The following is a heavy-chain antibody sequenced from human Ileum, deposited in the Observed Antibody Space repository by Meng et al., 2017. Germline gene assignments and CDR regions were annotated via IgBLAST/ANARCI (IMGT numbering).Heavy chain of an antibody. J-gene: IGHJ4*02. D-gene: IGHD4-17*01. Sequence: QGQRQESGPGLVRPSATLSLTCAVSGGSVSGRSYYWTWIRQPPGKGLEWIGYVFDSGTTKYNPSLSSRVTISSDTSKNRFSLELTSVTAADTAVYYCATDVYGDGLAYLDHWGQGSLVTVSS. CDR1: GGSVSGRSYY. CDR3: ATDVYGDGLAYLDH. CDR2: VFDSGTT. V-gene: IGHV4-61*01.